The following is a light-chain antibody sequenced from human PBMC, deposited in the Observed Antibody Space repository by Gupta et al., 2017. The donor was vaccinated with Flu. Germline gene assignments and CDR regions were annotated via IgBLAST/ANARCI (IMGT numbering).Light chain of an antibody. Sequence: PSSLSASVGDRVTITCRASQSISSYLNWYQQKPVTAPKLLIYAASSLQSGVPSRFSGSGSGTDFTLTISSLQPEDFATYYCQQSYGTPLTFGQGTKLAIK. J-gene: IGKJ2*01. CDR2: AAS. CDR3: QQSYGTPLT. CDR1: QSISSY. V-gene: IGKV1-39*01.